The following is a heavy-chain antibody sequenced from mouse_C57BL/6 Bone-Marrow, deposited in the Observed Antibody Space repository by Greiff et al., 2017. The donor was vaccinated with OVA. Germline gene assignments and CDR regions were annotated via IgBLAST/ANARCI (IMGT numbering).Heavy chain of an antibody. Sequence: EVQLVESGAELVKPGASVKLSCTASGFNITDYYMHWVKQRPEQGLEWIGRIDPEDGETKYAPKFQGKATITADPSSTTAYLQLISLTSEDTAVYYSGRRGYDGYVDVWGKGTTVTVSS. V-gene: IGHV14-2*01. CDR2: IDPEDGET. D-gene: IGHD2-2*01. J-gene: IGHJ1*03. CDR3: GRRGYDGYVDV. CDR1: GFNITDYY.